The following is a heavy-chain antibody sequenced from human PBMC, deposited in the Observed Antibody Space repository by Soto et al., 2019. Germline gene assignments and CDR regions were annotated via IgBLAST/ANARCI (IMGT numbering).Heavy chain of an antibody. V-gene: IGHV3-49*04. CDR2: IRSKAYGGTT. CDR3: TRGFAGTGYRADAFDI. D-gene: IGHD7-27*01. Sequence: GGSLRLSCTASGFTFGDYAMSWVRQAPGKGLEWVGFIRSKAYGGTTEYAASVKGRFTISRDDSKSIAYLQMNSLKTEVTAVYYCTRGFAGTGYRADAFDIWGQGTMVTVSS. J-gene: IGHJ3*02. CDR1: GFTFGDYA.